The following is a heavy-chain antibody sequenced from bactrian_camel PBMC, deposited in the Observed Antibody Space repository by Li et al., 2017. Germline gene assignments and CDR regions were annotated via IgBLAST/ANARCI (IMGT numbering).Heavy chain of an antibody. V-gene: IGHV3S55*01. Sequence: HVQLVESGGGSVQAGGSLRLSCVASEYPARYMGWFRQAPGKEREGVARIDSRGTTEYVDSVKGRFTVFKGNAGKTLYLQMNSLRPEDTAMYYCAAVAEGRTVEGGVSLWTLFESGYWGQGTQVTVS. CDR2: IDSRGTT. D-gene: IGHD3*01. CDR1: EYPARY. CDR3: AAVAEGRTVEGGVSLWTLFESGY. J-gene: IGHJ4*01.